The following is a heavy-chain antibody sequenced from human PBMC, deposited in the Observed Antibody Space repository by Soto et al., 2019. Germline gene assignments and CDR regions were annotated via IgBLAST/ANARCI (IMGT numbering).Heavy chain of an antibody. CDR1: GFTFSIYG. D-gene: IGHD2-21*01. CDR2: IWYDGSNK. J-gene: IGHJ4*02. CDR3: ARDPGGGDSY. Sequence: QVQLVESGGGVVQPGRSLRLSCAASGFTFSIYGMHWVRQAPGKGLEWVAFIWYDGSNKDYADSVKGRFTIPRDNSKNTLYLQMNSLRAEDTAVYYCARDPGGGDSYWGQGTLVSVSS. V-gene: IGHV3-33*01.